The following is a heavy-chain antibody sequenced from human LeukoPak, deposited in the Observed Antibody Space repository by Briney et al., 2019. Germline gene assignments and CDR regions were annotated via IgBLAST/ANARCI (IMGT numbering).Heavy chain of an antibody. CDR1: GFTFSSYA. Sequence: GGSLRLSCAASGFTFSSYAMHWVRQAPGKGLEWVAVISYDGSNKYYADSVKGRFTISRDNSKNTLYLQMNSLRAEDTAVYYCARRKDFDYWGEGTLVTVSS. V-gene: IGHV3-30-3*01. J-gene: IGHJ4*02. CDR3: ARRKDFDY. CDR2: ISYDGSNK.